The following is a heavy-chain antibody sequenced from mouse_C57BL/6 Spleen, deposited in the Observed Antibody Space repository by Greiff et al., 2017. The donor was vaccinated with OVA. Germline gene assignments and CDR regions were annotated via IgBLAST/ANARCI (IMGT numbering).Heavy chain of an antibody. J-gene: IGHJ4*01. D-gene: IGHD2-4*01. Sequence: VQLQQSGPVLVKPGASVKMSCKASGYTFTDYYMNWVKQSHGKSLEWIGVINPYNGGTSYNQKFKGKATLTVDKSSSTAYMELNSLTSEDSAVYYCARRDYDPLYAMDYWGQGTSVTVSS. V-gene: IGHV1-19*01. CDR2: INPYNGGT. CDR3: ARRDYDPLYAMDY. CDR1: GYTFTDYY.